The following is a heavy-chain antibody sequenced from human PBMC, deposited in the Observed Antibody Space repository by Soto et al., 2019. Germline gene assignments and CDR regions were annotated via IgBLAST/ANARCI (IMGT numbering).Heavy chain of an antibody. D-gene: IGHD3-22*01. CDR1: GFTFNRYA. Sequence: GGSLRLSCAASGFTFNRYAMSWVRQAPGKGLEWVSTISGSGGSTYYADSVQGRFSISRDNSKNTLSLQVNSLRAEDTAIYYCASPYYYDSSGYYYFDYWGQGTLVTVSS. V-gene: IGHV3-23*01. J-gene: IGHJ4*02. CDR2: ISGSGGST. CDR3: ASPYYYDSSGYYYFDY.